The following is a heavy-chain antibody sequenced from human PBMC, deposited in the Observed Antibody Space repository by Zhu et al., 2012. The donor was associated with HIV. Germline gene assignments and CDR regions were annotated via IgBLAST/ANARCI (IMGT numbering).Heavy chain of an antibody. Sequence: QVQLQESGPGLVKPSDTLSLTCAVSGYSISSSNWWGWIRQPPGKGLEWIAYMSYSGSTYYNVSLKSRVTMSVDTSKNQFSLKLRSVTAVDTAVYYCARIREDILTGFYYYYMESGAKGPRSPSP. J-gene: IGHJ6*03. V-gene: IGHV4-28*01. CDR3: ARIREDILTGFYYYYMES. CDR2: MSYSGST. D-gene: IGHD3-9*01. CDR1: GYSISSSNW.